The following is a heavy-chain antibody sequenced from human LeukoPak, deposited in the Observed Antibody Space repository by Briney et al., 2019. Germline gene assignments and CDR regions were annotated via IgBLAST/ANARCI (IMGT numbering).Heavy chain of an antibody. CDR1: GFTFSSYG. D-gene: IGHD6-19*01. V-gene: IGHV3-30*18. Sequence: PGRSLRLSCAASGFTFSSYGMHWVRQTPGKGLEWVALISFDGSIEYYVDSVKGRFTISRDNSKNTLFLQMNSPRPEDTAVYYCAKDSDIAVAGSDDALDVWGQGTMVTVSS. J-gene: IGHJ3*01. CDR2: ISFDGSIE. CDR3: AKDSDIAVAGSDDALDV.